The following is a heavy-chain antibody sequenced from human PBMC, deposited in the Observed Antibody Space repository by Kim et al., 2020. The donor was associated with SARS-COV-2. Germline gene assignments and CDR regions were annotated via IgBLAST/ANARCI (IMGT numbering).Heavy chain of an antibody. D-gene: IGHD5-18*01. V-gene: IGHV4-39*07. Sequence: STDANPSLKSRATISVDTSKNQFSLKLSSVTAADTAVYYCARRYSYGPDYWGQGTLVTVSS. CDR3: ARRYSYGPDY. J-gene: IGHJ4*02. CDR2: ST.